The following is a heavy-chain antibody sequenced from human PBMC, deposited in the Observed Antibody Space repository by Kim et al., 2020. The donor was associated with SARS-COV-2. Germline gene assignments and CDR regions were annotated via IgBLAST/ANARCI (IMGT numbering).Heavy chain of an antibody. D-gene: IGHD2-21*02. CDR2: ISIKTDSYAT. Sequence: GESLKISCAASGFTFSDSNIHWVRQASGKGLEWVGRISIKTDSYATAYPASVKGRFTISRDDSKNRAYLQMNGLKTEDTAMYYCSKSYCGGDCYPHWGQGTLVTVSS. V-gene: IGHV3-73*01. CDR1: GFTFSDSN. J-gene: IGHJ4*02. CDR3: SKSYCGGDCYPH.